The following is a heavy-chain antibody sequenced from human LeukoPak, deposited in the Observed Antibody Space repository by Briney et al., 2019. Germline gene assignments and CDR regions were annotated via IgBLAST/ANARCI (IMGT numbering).Heavy chain of an antibody. J-gene: IGHJ4*02. Sequence: GGSLRLSCAASGFTVSGDYMSWVRQAPGKGLEWVSVLYSDDTIYYADPVQGRFTISRDNSKNTVYLQMNSLRGEDTAVYYCARGAYYFDYWGQGALVTVSS. CDR2: LYSDDTI. CDR1: GFTVSGDY. V-gene: IGHV3-66*01. CDR3: ARGAYYFDY.